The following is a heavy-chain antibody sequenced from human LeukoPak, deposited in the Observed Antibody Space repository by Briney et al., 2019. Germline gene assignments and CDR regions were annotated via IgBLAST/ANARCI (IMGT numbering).Heavy chain of an antibody. D-gene: IGHD1-7*01. CDR1: GYTFTSYD. CDR3: ARWNYDYYYYYMDV. J-gene: IGHJ6*03. Sequence: VASVKVSCKASGYTFTSYDTNWVRQATGQGLEWMGWMNPNSGNTGYAQKFQGRVAMTRNTSISTAYMELSSLRSEDTAVYYCARWNYDYYYYYMDVWGKGTTVTVSS. CDR2: MNPNSGNT. V-gene: IGHV1-8*01.